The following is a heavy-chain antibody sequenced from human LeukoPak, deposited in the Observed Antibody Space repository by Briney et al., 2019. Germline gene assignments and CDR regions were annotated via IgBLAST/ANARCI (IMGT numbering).Heavy chain of an antibody. CDR3: ARDPGGYFDY. V-gene: IGHV3-21*01. D-gene: IGHD3-10*01. CDR2: ISSSSSYI. J-gene: IGHJ4*02. Sequence: GGSLRLSCAASGFTFSSYSMNWVRQAPGKGLECVSSISSSSSYIHYADSVKGRFTIARDNAKNSLYLQMNSLRAEDTAVYYCARDPGGYFDYWGQGTLVTVSS. CDR1: GFTFSSYS.